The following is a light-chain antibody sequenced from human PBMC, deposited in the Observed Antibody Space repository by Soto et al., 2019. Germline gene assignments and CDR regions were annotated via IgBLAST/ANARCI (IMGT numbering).Light chain of an antibody. J-gene: IGKJ5*01. CDR2: AAS. CDR3: QQGYNTPIT. Sequence: DIQMTQSPSCLSASVGDRATITCRASQRIRSYLNWYQQKPGTAPKLLISAASSLQSGVPSRFSGSGSGTEFTLTISSVQPEDFATYYCQQGYNTPITFGQGTRLEIK. CDR1: QRIRSY. V-gene: IGKV1-39*01.